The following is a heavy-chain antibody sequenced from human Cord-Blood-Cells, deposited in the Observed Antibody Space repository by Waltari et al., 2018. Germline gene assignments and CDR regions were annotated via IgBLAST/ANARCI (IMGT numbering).Heavy chain of an antibody. Sequence: QVQLQQWGAGLLKPSETLSLTCAVYGGSFSGYYWSWIRQPPGKGLEWIGEINHSGSTNYNPSLKSRVTISVDTSKNQFSLKLSSVTAADTAVYYCARRMVQGYSPTAGTYPYYYYGMDVWGQGTTVTVSS. CDR1: GGSFSGYY. J-gene: IGHJ6*02. CDR2: INHSGST. D-gene: IGHD6-13*01. CDR3: ARRMVQGYSPTAGTYPYYYYGMDV. V-gene: IGHV4-34*01.